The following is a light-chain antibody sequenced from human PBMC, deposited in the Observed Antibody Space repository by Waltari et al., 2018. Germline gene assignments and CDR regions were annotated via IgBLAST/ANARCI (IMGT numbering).Light chain of an antibody. CDR2: WAS. V-gene: IGKV4-1*01. CDR3: QQYYTTEWT. J-gene: IGKJ1*01. Sequence: DIVMTQSPDSLAVSLGERATIHCKSSQTVLYSSNNNNYLAWYQQKPGQPPNVLIYWASTRESGVPDRFSGSGSGTDFTLTISSLQAEDVAVYYCQQYYTTEWTFGQGTKVEIK. CDR1: QTVLYSSNNNNY.